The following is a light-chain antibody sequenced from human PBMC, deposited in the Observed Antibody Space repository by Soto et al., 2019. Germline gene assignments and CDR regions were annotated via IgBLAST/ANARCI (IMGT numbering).Light chain of an antibody. Sequence: EIVFTQSPGTLSLSPGARATLSCRASQSISSSYLAWYQQKPGQAPRLLIYGASSRATGIPDRFSGSGSGTDFSLTISRLEPEDFAVYYCQQYGSSPRTFGQGTKVDI. CDR2: GAS. J-gene: IGKJ1*01. CDR3: QQYGSSPRT. V-gene: IGKV3-20*01. CDR1: QSISSSY.